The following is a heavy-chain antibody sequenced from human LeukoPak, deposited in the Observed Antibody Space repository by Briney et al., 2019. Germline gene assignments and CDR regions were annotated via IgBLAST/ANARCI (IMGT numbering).Heavy chain of an antibody. CDR3: ARETLYDFWSCHVNWFDL. CDR1: GASFGAYY. D-gene: IGHD3-3*01. CDR2: IFGSGNFA. Sequence: PSETLSLTCTVSGASFGAYYWSWIRQPAGKGLEWVGRIFGSGNFATYNPSLRSRVTMSVDTSKNQVLLNLNSVTAADTALYYCARETLYDFWSCHVNWFDLWGRGILVTVSS. J-gene: IGHJ5*02. V-gene: IGHV4-4*07.